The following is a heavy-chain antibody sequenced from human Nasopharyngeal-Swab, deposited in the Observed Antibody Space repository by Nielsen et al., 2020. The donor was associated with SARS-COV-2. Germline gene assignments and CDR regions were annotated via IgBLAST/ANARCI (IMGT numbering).Heavy chain of an antibody. CDR3: ARQGTFMDV. CDR2: IDPINSHT. V-gene: IGHV5-10-1*01. J-gene: IGHJ6*03. Sequence: WIRQPPRKGLEWMGRIDPINSHTNYRPSFEGHVTMSVDKYSSTAYLQWSSLKASDTAIYYCARQGTFMDVWGTGTTVTVSS. D-gene: IGHD2/OR15-2a*01.